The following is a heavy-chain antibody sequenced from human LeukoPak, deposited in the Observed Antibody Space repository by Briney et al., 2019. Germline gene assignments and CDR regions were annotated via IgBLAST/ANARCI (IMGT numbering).Heavy chain of an antibody. Sequence: ASVKVSCKASGYAFTSYYMHWVRQAPGQGLEWMGIINPSGGSTSYAQKFQGRVTMTRDTSTSTVYMELSSLRSEDTAVYYCARVSIAAAYDYWGQGTLVTVSS. CDR3: ARVSIAAAYDY. D-gene: IGHD6-13*01. V-gene: IGHV1-46*01. CDR2: INPSGGST. J-gene: IGHJ4*02. CDR1: GYAFTSYY.